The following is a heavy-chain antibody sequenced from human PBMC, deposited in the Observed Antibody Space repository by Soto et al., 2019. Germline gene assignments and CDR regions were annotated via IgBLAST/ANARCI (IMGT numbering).Heavy chain of an antibody. J-gene: IGHJ6*02. D-gene: IGHD6-6*01. V-gene: IGHV3-30-3*01. CDR3: ARVVLYISSSGFAMDV. CDR2: ISYDGSNE. Sequence: LRLSCAASGFTFSRYAMHWVRQAPGKGLEWVAVISYDGSNEYYADYADSVKGRFTISGDNSKNTLYLQMNSLRAEDTAVYYCARVVLYISSSGFAMDVWGQGTTVTVSS. CDR1: GFTFSRYA.